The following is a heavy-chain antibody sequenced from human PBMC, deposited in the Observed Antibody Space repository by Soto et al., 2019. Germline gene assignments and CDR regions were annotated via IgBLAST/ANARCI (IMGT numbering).Heavy chain of an antibody. CDR2: IYYSGST. D-gene: IGHD3-10*01. CDR3: ARARMVRGIIYYYGMDV. V-gene: IGHV4-31*03. CDR1: GGSISSDGNY. J-gene: IGHJ6*02. Sequence: QVQLQESGPGLVKSSQTLSLTCTVSGGSISSDGNYWSWIRQQPGKGLEWIGYIYYSGSTNYNPSLKSRVTISVDTSKNKSSLKLNSVTAADTAVYYCARARMVRGIIYYYGMDVWGQGTTVTVSS.